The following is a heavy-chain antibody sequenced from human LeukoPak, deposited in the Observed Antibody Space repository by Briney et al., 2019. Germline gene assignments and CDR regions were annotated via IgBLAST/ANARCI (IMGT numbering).Heavy chain of an antibody. D-gene: IGHD6-19*01. V-gene: IGHV3-66*01. CDR3: ARVTVARFTYYFDY. J-gene: IGHJ4*02. CDR2: IYSGGST. CDR1: GFTVSSNY. Sequence: PGGSLRLSCAASGFTVSSNYMSWVRQAPGKGLEWASVIYSGGSTYYADSVKGRFTISRDNSKNTLYLQMSSLRAEDTAVYYCARVTVARFTYYFDYWGQGTLVTVSS.